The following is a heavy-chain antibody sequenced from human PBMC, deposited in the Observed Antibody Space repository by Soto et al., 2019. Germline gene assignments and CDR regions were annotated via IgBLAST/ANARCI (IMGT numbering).Heavy chain of an antibody. V-gene: IGHV3-30*03. J-gene: IGHJ4*02. D-gene: IGHD2-15*01. CDR1: EFTFDNFG. Sequence: GGSLRLSCAASEFTFDNFGMHWVRQAPGKGLEWVAAISYDGSDKNYADSVKGRFTISRDNSKNTLYLQMNSLRPDDTAVYYCARVACSRGSCYSGAGFDYWGQGTLVTVSS. CDR3: ARVACSRGSCYSGAGFDY. CDR2: ISYDGSDK.